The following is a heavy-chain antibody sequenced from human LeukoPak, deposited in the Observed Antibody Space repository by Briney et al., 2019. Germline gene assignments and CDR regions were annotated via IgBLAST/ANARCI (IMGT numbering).Heavy chain of an antibody. D-gene: IGHD6-19*01. V-gene: IGHV3-23*01. J-gene: IGHJ4*02. CDR3: ARSSSGWYGY. CDR2: ISGSGGST. CDR1: GFTFNNYA. Sequence: GGSLRLSCAASGFTFNNYAMSWVRQAPGKGLEWVSSISGSGGSTYYADSVKGRFTISRDNAKNSLYLQMSSRRAEDTAVYYCARSSSGWYGYWGQGTLVTVSS.